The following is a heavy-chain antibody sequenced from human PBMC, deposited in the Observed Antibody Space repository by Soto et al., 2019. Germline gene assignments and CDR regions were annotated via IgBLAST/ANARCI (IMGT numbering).Heavy chain of an antibody. CDR3: ATTNPSRAHTSGWNDWFDP. Sequence: DVQLLESGGGLVQPGGSLRLTCAASGFTLSNYAMSWVRQAPGKGLEWVSVVSGHSRSIYYADSVRGRFTISRDNSKNTRYLQMNSLRVEDTAVYHCATTNPSRAHTSGWNDWFDPWGQGTLVTVSS. CDR2: VSGHSRSI. V-gene: IGHV3-23*01. J-gene: IGHJ5*02. D-gene: IGHD6-19*01. CDR1: GFTLSNYA.